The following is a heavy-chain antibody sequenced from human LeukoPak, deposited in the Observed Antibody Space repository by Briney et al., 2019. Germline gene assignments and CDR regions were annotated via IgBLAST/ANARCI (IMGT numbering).Heavy chain of an antibody. D-gene: IGHD3-22*01. Sequence: GGSLRLSCAASGFTFSDYYMSWIRQAPGKGLEWVANIKQDGSEKYYVDSVKGRFTISRDNAKNSLYLQMNSLRAEDTAVYYCARDPFDSSGYYADCWGQGTLVTVSS. CDR3: ARDPFDSSGYYADC. CDR2: IKQDGSEK. J-gene: IGHJ4*02. CDR1: GFTFSDYY. V-gene: IGHV3-7*01.